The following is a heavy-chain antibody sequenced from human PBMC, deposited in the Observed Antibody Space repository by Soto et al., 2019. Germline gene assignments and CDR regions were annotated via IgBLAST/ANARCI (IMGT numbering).Heavy chain of an antibody. D-gene: IGHD3-9*01. CDR3: AIEIHDILTGPPWVWYFDL. CDR2: INDRGSI. CDR1: GGSFSGYY. Sequence: QVQLQQWGAGPLRPLETLSLTCGVSGGSFSGYYWAWIRQSPGKGLEWIGEINDRGSINYNPSLKSRVSISVDTSKNHYSLNLRSVTAADTAVYYCAIEIHDILTGPPWVWYFDLWGRGTLVTVSS. J-gene: IGHJ2*01. V-gene: IGHV4-34*01.